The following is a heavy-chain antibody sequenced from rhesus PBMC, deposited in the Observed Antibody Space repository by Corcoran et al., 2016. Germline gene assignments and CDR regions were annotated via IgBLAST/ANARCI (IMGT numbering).Heavy chain of an antibody. D-gene: IGHD3-3*01. V-gene: IGHV3-116*01. CDR2: IRNKAKGGTA. CDR3: TTVKNFWTGYYGFDY. CDR1: GFTFSDHY. J-gene: IGHJ4*01. Sequence: EVQLVESGGGLVQPGGSLRLSCAASGFTFSDHYMEWFRQAPGRGPEWVGFIRNKAKGGTAEYAAYVKGRFTISRDDSKNVTDLQMNSLKTEDTAVYYCTTVKNFWTGYYGFDYWGQGVLVTVSS.